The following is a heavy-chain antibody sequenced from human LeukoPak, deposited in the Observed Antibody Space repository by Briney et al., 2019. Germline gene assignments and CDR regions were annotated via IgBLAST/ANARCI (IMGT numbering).Heavy chain of an antibody. Sequence: GGSLRLSCAASGFTFSSYAMSWVRQAPGKGLEWVSAISGSGGSTYYADSVKGRFTISRDNSKNTLYLQMNSLRAEDTAVYYCAKDLFRLGELSPIDYWGQGTLVTVSS. CDR2: ISGSGGST. D-gene: IGHD3-16*02. CDR3: AKDLFRLGELSPIDY. J-gene: IGHJ4*02. CDR1: GFTFSSYA. V-gene: IGHV3-23*01.